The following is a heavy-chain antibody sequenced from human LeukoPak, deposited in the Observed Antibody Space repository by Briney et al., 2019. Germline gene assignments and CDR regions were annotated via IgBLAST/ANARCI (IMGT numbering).Heavy chain of an antibody. Sequence: GALRLSCAASGFTVSSNYMSWVRQAPGKGLEWVSVIYSGGSTYYADSVKGRFTISRDNAKNSLYLQMNSLRAEDTAVYYCARDYYDFWSGYTNWFDPWGQGTLVTVSS. D-gene: IGHD3-3*01. V-gene: IGHV3-53*01. CDR1: GFTVSSNY. CDR2: IYSGGST. J-gene: IGHJ5*02. CDR3: ARDYYDFWSGYTNWFDP.